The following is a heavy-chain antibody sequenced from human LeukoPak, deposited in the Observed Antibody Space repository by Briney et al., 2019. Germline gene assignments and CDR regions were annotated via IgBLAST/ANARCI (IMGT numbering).Heavy chain of an antibody. D-gene: IGHD5-18*01. Sequence: SETLSLTCAVSGGSFSGYYWTWIRQPPGKGLEWIGEINHSGSANYNPSLKSRVTISVDTSKNQFSLKLSSVTAADTAVYYCARERGRERTAMVKAAYYFDYWGQGTLVTVSS. CDR2: INHSGSA. CDR1: GGSFSGYY. J-gene: IGHJ4*02. CDR3: ARERGRERTAMVKAAYYFDY. V-gene: IGHV4-34*01.